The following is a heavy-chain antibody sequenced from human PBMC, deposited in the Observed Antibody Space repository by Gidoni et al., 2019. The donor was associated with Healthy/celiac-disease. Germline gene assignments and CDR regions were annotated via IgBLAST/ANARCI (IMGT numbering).Heavy chain of an antibody. V-gene: IGHV3-21*01. CDR2: ISSSSSYI. CDR3: ARVYYYDSSGYRVRTGVGYGMDV. J-gene: IGHJ6*02. Sequence: EVQLVESGGGLVKPGGSLRLSCAASGFTFSSYSMNWVRQAPGKGLEWVSSISSSSSYIYYADSVKGRFTISRDNAKNSLYLQMNSLRAEDTAVYYCARVYYYDSSGYRVRTGVGYGMDVWGQGTTVTVSS. D-gene: IGHD3-22*01. CDR1: GFTFSSYS.